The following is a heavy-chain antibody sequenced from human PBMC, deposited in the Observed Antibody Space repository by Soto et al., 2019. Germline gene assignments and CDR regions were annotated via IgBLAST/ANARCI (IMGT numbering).Heavy chain of an antibody. J-gene: IGHJ6*02. Sequence: QVQLVQSGAEVKKPGASVKVSCKASGYTFRSYGISWVRQAPGQGLEWMGWISMYNGNLDHAQKFQGRVIMTTDTSTSTAYMELRSLRSDDTAVYYCAAMDYRVKAMDVWGQGTTVTVSS. CDR3: AAMDYRVKAMDV. V-gene: IGHV1-18*01. CDR2: ISMYNGNL. D-gene: IGHD4-4*01. CDR1: GYTFRSYG.